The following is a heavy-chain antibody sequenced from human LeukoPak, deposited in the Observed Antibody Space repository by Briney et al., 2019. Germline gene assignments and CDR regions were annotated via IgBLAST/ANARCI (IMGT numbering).Heavy chain of an antibody. V-gene: IGHV4-61*02. CDR1: GGSLNSGNYH. CDR2: IHTSGNT. Sequence: PSQTLSLTCTVSGGSLNSGNYHWSWIRQPAEKGLEWIGRIHTSGNTNYNPSLRSRVTISGDTSKNQFSLKLSSVTAADTAVYFCARVSYYYYMDVWGKGTTVTVSS. J-gene: IGHJ6*03. CDR3: ARVSYYYYMDV.